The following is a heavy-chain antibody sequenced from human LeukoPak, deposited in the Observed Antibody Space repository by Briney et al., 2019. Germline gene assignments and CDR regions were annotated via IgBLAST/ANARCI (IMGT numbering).Heavy chain of an antibody. J-gene: IGHJ4*02. Sequence: GASVKVSCKASGYTFTSYYMHWVRQAPGQGLEWMGIINPSGGSTSYAQKFQGRVTMTRDTSTSTVYMELSRLRSDDTAVYYCARGESIAGLGYWGQGTLVTVSS. CDR3: ARGESIAGLGY. D-gene: IGHD6-6*01. V-gene: IGHV1-46*01. CDR1: GYTFTSYY. CDR2: INPSGGST.